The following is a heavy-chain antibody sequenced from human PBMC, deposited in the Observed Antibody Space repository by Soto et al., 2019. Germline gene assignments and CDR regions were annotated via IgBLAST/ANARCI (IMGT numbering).Heavy chain of an antibody. V-gene: IGHV3-7*01. CDR3: AREEADSSADLIDP. CDR1: GFTFSSYW. Sequence: GGSLRLSCAAAGFTFSSYWMSWVRKAPGKGLEWVANIKQDGSEKYYVDSVKGRFTISRDNAKNSLYLQMNSLRAEDTAVYYCAREEADSSADLIDPWGQGTLVTVSS. J-gene: IGHJ5*02. CDR2: IKQDGSEK. D-gene: IGHD6-19*01.